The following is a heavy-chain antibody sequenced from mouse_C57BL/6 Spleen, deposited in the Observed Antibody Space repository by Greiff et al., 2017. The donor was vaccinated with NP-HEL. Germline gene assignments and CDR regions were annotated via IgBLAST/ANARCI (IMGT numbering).Heavy chain of an antibody. CDR3: ARMRNYGNYIDY. CDR1: GFSLSTFGMG. V-gene: IGHV8-8*01. Sequence: QVTLKVSGPGILQPSQTLSLTCSFSGFSLSTFGMGVGWIRQPSGKGLEWLAHIWWDDDKYYNPALKIRLTIAKDTSKNQVFLTIANVDTAEIDTYYSARMRNYGNYIDYWGQGTTLTVSS. D-gene: IGHD1-1*01. CDR2: IWWDDDK. J-gene: IGHJ2*01.